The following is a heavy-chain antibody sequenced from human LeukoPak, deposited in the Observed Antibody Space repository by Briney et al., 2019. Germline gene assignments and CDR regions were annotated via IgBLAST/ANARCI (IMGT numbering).Heavy chain of an antibody. Sequence: ASVKVSCKASGYTFTNYYMHWVRQAPGQGLEWMGLINPSGTGTNYAQKFRGRVTLTRDTSTTTVYMEWSSLRSEDTAVYYCAREEHGGYFDYWGQGNPVTVCS. CDR1: GYTFTNYY. J-gene: IGHJ4*02. CDR2: INPSGTGT. V-gene: IGHV1-46*01. CDR3: AREEHGGYFDY. D-gene: IGHD2-15*01.